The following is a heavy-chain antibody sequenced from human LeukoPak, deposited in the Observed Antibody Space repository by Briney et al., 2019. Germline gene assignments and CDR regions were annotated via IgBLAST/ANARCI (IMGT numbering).Heavy chain of an antibody. CDR1: GFTFSSYA. J-gene: IGHJ4*02. D-gene: IGHD3-3*01. V-gene: IGHV3-23*01. Sequence: GGSLRLSCAASGFTFSSYAMSWVRQAPGKGLEWFSAISGSGGSTYYADSVKGRFTISRDNSKNTLYLQMNSLRAEDTAVYYCATPPTYYDFWSGYPPVDYWGQGTLVTVSS. CDR2: ISGSGGST. CDR3: ATPPTYYDFWSGYPPVDY.